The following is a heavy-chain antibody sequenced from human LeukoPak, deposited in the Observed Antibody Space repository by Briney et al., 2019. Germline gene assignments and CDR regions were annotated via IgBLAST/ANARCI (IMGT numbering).Heavy chain of an antibody. Sequence: GRSLRLSCAASGFTFSSYAMHWVRQAPGKGLEWVAVISYDGSNKYYADSVKGRFTISRDNSKNTLNLQMNSLRAEDTAVYYCARDYDSSGYGAFDIWGQGTMVTVSS. V-gene: IGHV3-30-3*01. CDR2: ISYDGSNK. J-gene: IGHJ3*02. D-gene: IGHD3-22*01. CDR1: GFTFSSYA. CDR3: ARDYDSSGYGAFDI.